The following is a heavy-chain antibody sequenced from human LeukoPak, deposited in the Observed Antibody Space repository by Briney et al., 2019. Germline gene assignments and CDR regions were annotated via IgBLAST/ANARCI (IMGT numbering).Heavy chain of an antibody. CDR1: GGSISSGSYY. CDR3: ARGVRAAIPSPFDY. J-gene: IGHJ4*02. Sequence: SQTLSHTCTVSGGSISSGSYYWSWIRQPAGKGLEWIGRIYTSGSTNYNPSLKSRVTISVDTSKNQFSLKLSSVTAADTAVYYCARGVRAAIPSPFDYWGQGTLVTVSS. CDR2: IYTSGST. D-gene: IGHD2-2*02. V-gene: IGHV4-61*02.